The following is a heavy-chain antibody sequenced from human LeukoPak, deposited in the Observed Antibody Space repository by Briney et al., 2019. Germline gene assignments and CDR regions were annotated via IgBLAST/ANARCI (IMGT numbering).Heavy chain of an antibody. J-gene: IGHJ3*02. CDR2: ISAYNGYT. CDR1: GYTFTSYG. CDR3: ARGGPAPHRITLIVVASSTDAFDI. D-gene: IGHD3-22*01. Sequence: ASVKVSFKASGYTFTSYGISWVRQAPGQGLEWMGWISAYNGYTNNAQKLQGRVTMTTDTSTNTAYMELRSLRSDDTAVYYCARGGPAPHRITLIVVASSTDAFDIWGQGTMVTVSS. V-gene: IGHV1-18*01.